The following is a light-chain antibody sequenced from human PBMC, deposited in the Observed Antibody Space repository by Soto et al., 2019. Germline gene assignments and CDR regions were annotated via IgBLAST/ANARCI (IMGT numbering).Light chain of an antibody. CDR1: QSVSSGY. V-gene: IGKV3-20*01. Sequence: EVVLTQSPGTLSLAPGERATLSCRASQSVSSGYLAWYQHKPGQAPRLLIFGASIRSAGIPDRFTGSGSGADFTLTISRLEPEDFAVYYCQQYGSSPRTFGQRAKVDI. CDR2: GAS. CDR3: QQYGSSPRT. J-gene: IGKJ1*01.